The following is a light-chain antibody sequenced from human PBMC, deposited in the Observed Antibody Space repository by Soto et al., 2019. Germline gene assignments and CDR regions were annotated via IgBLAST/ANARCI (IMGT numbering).Light chain of an antibody. CDR3: GSYTSISTYS. CDR1: SSDVGSHKY. J-gene: IGLJ1*01. Sequence: QSALAQPASVSGSPGQSITISCTGTSSDVGSHKYVSWYQHYPGKAPQLMIYEVSNQPSGVSNRFSGSKSGNTASLTISGLQAEDEADYYCGSYTSISTYSFGTGTKVTVL. V-gene: IGLV2-14*01. CDR2: EVS.